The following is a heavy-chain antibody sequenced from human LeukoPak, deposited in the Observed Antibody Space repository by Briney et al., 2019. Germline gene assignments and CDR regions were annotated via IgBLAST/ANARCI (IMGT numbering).Heavy chain of an antibody. CDR2: MNPNSGNT. CDR1: GYTFTSYD. CDR3: ARGRGRRITIFGVVAIDAFDI. Sequence: ASVKVSCKASGYTFTSYDINWVRQATGQGLEWMGWMNPNSGNTGYAQKFQGRVTITRNTSISTAYMGLNSLRSEDTAVYYCARGRGRRITIFGVVAIDAFDIWGQGTMVTVSS. D-gene: IGHD3-3*01. V-gene: IGHV1-8*03. J-gene: IGHJ3*02.